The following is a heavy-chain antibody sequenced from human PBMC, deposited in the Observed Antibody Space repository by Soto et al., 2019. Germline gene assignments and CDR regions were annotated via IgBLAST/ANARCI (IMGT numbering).Heavy chain of an antibody. Sequence: EVQLVESGGGLVQPGGSLRLSCAASGFTFSSYWMSWVRQAPGKGLEWVANIKQDGSEKYYVDSVKGRFTISRDNXXXXXXXXXXXXRAEDTAVYYCARDPAGGFLDYWGQGTLVTVSS. V-gene: IGHV3-7*01. J-gene: IGHJ4*02. D-gene: IGHD2-15*01. CDR3: ARDPAGGFLDY. CDR1: GFTFSSYW. CDR2: IKQDGSEK.